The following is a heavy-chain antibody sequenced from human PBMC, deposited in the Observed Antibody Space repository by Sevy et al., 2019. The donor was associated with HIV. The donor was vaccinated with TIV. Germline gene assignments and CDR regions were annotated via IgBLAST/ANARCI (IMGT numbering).Heavy chain of an antibody. CDR3: AREVVRGVIRDYFDF. J-gene: IGHJ4*02. CDR1: GFSFSDYY. CDR2: ISSSGDST. Sequence: GGSLRLSCAASGFSFSDYYMNWIRQAPGKGLEYISYISSSGDSTYYADSVKGRFTISMDNAKNSVYLQMNNLRADDTAVYFCAREVVRGVIRDYFDFWGQGTLVTVSS. D-gene: IGHD3-10*01. V-gene: IGHV3-11*01.